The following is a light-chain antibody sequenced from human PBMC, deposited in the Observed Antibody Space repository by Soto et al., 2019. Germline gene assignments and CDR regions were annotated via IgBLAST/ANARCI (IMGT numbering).Light chain of an antibody. CDR2: SNN. J-gene: IGLJ2*01. Sequence: QSVLTQPPSASETPGQRVTISCSGSSSNIGSNTVNWYQQLPGTAPKLLIYSNNQRPSGVPDRFSASKSGTSASLAISGLHSEDEADYYCAAWDDSLNGHVVFGGGTKLTVL. CDR3: AAWDDSLNGHVV. CDR1: SSNIGSNT. V-gene: IGLV1-44*01.